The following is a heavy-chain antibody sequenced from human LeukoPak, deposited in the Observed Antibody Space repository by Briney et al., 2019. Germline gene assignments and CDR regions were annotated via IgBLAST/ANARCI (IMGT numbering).Heavy chain of an antibody. Sequence: SETLSLTCAVSGYSISSGYYWGWIRQPPGKGLEWIGSIYHSGNTYYNPSLKSRVTISVDTSKNQFSLKPSSVTAADTAVYYCARLVLARFYDSSGYFDYWGQGTPVTVSS. CDR1: GYSISSGYY. D-gene: IGHD3-22*01. V-gene: IGHV4-38-2*01. CDR2: IYHSGNT. CDR3: ARLVLARFYDSSGYFDY. J-gene: IGHJ4*02.